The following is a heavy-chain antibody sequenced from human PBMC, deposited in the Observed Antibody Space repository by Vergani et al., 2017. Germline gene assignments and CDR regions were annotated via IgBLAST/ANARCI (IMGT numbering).Heavy chain of an antibody. CDR1: GFTFSSYA. V-gene: IGHV3-23*03. D-gene: IGHD5-18*01. Sequence: EVQLLESGGGLVQPGGSLRLSCAASGFTFSSYAMSWVRQAPGKGLEWVSIIYSGGSSTYYADSVTGRFTISRDNSQNTLYLQMSSLRAEDTAVYYCAKADTAMVFADYWGQGTLVTVSS. CDR2: IYSGGSST. CDR3: AKADTAMVFADY. J-gene: IGHJ4*02.